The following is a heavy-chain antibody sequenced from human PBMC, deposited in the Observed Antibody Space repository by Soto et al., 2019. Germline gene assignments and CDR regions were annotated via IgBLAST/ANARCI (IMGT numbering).Heavy chain of an antibody. J-gene: IGHJ6*02. CDR2: IDWDDDK. CDR1: GFSLSTSGMC. Sequence: GPTLVNPTQTLTLTCTFSGFSLSTSGMCVSWIRQPPGKALEWLARIDWDDDKYYSTSLKTRLTISKDTSKNQVVLTMTNMDPVDTATYYCARITVVGAPGGMDVWGQGTTVTVSS. CDR3: ARITVVGAPGGMDV. D-gene: IGHD1-26*01. V-gene: IGHV2-70*11.